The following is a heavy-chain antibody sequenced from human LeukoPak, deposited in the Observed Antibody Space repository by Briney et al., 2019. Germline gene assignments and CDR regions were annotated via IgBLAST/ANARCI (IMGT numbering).Heavy chain of an antibody. D-gene: IGHD6-19*01. J-gene: IGHJ6*02. V-gene: IGHV1-8*01. Sequence: ASVKVSCKASGYAFTSYDINRVRQAPGQGLEWMGWMNPNSGNTGYAQKFQGRVTMTRNTSISTAYMELSSLRSEDTAVYYCAREDVGYSSGEGMDVWGQGTTVTVSS. CDR2: MNPNSGNT. CDR1: GYAFTSYD. CDR3: AREDVGYSSGEGMDV.